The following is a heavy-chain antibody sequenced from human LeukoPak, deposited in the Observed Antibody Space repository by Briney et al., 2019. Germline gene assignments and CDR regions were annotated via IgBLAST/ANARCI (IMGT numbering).Heavy chain of an antibody. Sequence: GGSLRLSCAASGFTFSSYGMHWVRQAPGKGLEWVAVIWYDGSNKYYADSVKGRFTISRDNSKNTLYLQMNSLRAEDTAVYYCAKDRDIVATHRLDYWGQGTLVTVSS. CDR2: IWYDGSNK. D-gene: IGHD5-12*01. V-gene: IGHV3-33*06. J-gene: IGHJ4*02. CDR1: GFTFSSYG. CDR3: AKDRDIVATHRLDY.